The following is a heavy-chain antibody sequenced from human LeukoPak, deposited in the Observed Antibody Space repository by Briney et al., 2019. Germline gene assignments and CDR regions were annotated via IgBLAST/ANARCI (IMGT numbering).Heavy chain of an antibody. V-gene: IGHV1-69*13. D-gene: IGHD2-21*02. CDR3: ARGSRNCGGDCYGFWYGMDV. CDR2: IIPIFGTA. Sequence: GASVKVSCKASGGTFSSYAISWVRQAPGQGLEWMGGIIPIFGTANYAQKFQGRVTITADESTSTAYMELSSLRSEDTAVYYCARGSRNCGGDCYGFWYGMDVWGQGTTATVSS. J-gene: IGHJ6*02. CDR1: GGTFSSYA.